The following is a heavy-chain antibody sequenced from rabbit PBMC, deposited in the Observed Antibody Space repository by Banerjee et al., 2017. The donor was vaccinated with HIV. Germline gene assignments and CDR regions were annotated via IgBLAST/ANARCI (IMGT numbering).Heavy chain of an antibody. CDR1: GFSFSSNYY. J-gene: IGHJ4*01. V-gene: IGHV1S40*01. CDR2: IYAGSSDST. CDR3: ARDLWAVYPSYNL. D-gene: IGHD3-1*01. Sequence: QSLEESGGDLVKPGASLTLTCTASGFSFSSNYYMCWVRQAPGKGLEWIACIYAGSSDSTYYASWAKGRFTISKTSSTTVTLQMTTLTAADTATYFCARDLWAVYPSYNLWGPGTLVTVS.